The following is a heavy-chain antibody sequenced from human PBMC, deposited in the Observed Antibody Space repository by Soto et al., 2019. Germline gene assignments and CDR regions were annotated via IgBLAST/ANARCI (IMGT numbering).Heavy chain of an antibody. CDR3: ARDRAEMITFYHPMFDC. CDR2: ISPDGSDT. Sequence: SGGSLRLSCAASGFTFSNHFVHWLRQAPGKGLVWVSRISPDGSDTVYADSVRGRFTISRDNAKNTLFLQMSSLRAEDTAVYYCARDRAEMITFYHPMFDCLGQGTLVTVSS. CDR1: GFTFSNHF. J-gene: IGHJ4*02. D-gene: IGHD3-16*01. V-gene: IGHV3-74*03.